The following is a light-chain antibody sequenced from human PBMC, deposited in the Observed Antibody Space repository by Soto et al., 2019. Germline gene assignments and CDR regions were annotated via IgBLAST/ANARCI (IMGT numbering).Light chain of an antibody. CDR3: QQRSNWPLT. Sequence: EIVLTQSPGTLSLSPGERATLYCRASQSVTSTSFAWYQQKPGQAPRLLIYNTSNRAGGIPARFSGSGSGTDFTLTIDRLEPEDFAVYYCQQRSNWPLTFGQGTRLEIK. CDR2: NTS. CDR1: QSVTSTS. V-gene: IGKV3D-20*02. J-gene: IGKJ5*01.